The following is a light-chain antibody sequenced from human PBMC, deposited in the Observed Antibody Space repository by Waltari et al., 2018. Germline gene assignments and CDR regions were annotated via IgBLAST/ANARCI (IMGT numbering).Light chain of an antibody. Sequence: EIVMTQSPPSLPVPPGAPASISCRSSQSLLHNNGHIYLDWYLQKPGQSPQLLIYLGSKRAAGVPDRFSAGASGTDFTLRISGVEADDVGLYYCMQVLENPTFGQGTRLEIK. V-gene: IGKV2-28*01. CDR1: QSLLHNNGHIY. CDR3: MQVLENPT. J-gene: IGKJ2*01. CDR2: LGS.